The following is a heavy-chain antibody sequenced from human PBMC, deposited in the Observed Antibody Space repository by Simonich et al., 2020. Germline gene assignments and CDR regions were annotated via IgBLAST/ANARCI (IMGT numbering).Heavy chain of an antibody. CDR2: ITQNGSEK. Sequence: EVQLVESGGGLVQPGGSLRLSCAASGFTFSSYWMSWVRQAPGKGLEWVANITQNGSEKNYVDSVKGRFTISRDNAKNSLYLQMNSLRAEDTAVYYCARDREVYGSGSYYNYWGQGTLVTVSS. D-gene: IGHD3-10*01. CDR3: ARDREVYGSGSYYNY. J-gene: IGHJ4*02. V-gene: IGHV3-7*01. CDR1: GFTFSSYW.